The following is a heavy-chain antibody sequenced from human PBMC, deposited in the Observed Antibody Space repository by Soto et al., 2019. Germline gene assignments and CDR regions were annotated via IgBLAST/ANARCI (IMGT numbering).Heavy chain of an antibody. J-gene: IGHJ3*02. CDR3: ARNHLVAYLRVRGYDAFDI. D-gene: IGHD3-10*01. CDR1: GYTFTSYA. V-gene: IGHV1-3*01. Sequence: QVQLVQSGAEVKKPGASVKVSCKASGYTFTSYAMHWVRQAPGQRLEWMGWINAGNGNTKYSQKFQGRVTITRDTSASTAYMELSSLRSEDTAVYYCARNHLVAYLRVRGYDAFDIWGQGTMVTVSS. CDR2: INAGNGNT.